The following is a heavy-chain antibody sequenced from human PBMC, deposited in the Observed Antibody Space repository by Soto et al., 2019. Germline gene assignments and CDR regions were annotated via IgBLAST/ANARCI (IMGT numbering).Heavy chain of an antibody. CDR1: GFTFSSYG. CDR2: ISSSSSYI. Sequence: GGSLRLSCAASGFTFSSYGMHWVRQAPGKGLEWVSYISSSSSYIYYADSVKGRFTISRDNAKNTLYLQMNSLRAEDTAVYYCAKHPYSSSWYYDYWGQGTLVTVSS. V-gene: IGHV3-21*05. D-gene: IGHD6-13*01. J-gene: IGHJ4*02. CDR3: AKHPYSSSWYYDY.